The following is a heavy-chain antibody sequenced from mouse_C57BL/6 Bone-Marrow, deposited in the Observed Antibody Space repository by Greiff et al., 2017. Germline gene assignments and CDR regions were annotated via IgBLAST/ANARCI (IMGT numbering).Heavy chain of an antibody. CDR3: ARDYSDEDYYAMDY. J-gene: IGHJ4*01. D-gene: IGHD2-12*01. CDR2: IDPSDSET. CDR1: GYTFTSYW. V-gene: IGHV1-52*01. Sequence: QVQLQQSGAELVRPGSSVKLSCKASGYTFTSYWMHWVKQRPIQGLEWIGNIDPSDSETHYNQKFKDKATLTVDKSSSTAYMQPSSLTSEDSAVYYCARDYSDEDYYAMDYWGQGTSVTVSS.